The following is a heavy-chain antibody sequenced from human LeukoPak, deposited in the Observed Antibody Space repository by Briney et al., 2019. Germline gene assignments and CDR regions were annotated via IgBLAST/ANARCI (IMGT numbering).Heavy chain of an antibody. CDR1: GYTFTGYY. Sequence: GASVKVSCKASGYTFTGYYMHWVRQAPGQGLEWMGWINPNSGGTNYVQKFQGRVTMTRDTSISTAYMELSRLRSDDTAVYYCARYDYSNLDMAEYFQHWGQGTLVTVSS. J-gene: IGHJ1*01. CDR2: INPNSGGT. D-gene: IGHD4-11*01. V-gene: IGHV1-2*02. CDR3: ARYDYSNLDMAEYFQH.